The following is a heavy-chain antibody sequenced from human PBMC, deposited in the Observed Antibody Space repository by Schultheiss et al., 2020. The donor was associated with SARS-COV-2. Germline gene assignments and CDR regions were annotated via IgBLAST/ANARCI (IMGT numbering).Heavy chain of an antibody. J-gene: IGHJ6*02. Sequence: SETLSLTCTVSGGSLLLFLYSFLWIRQPPGKGLEWIGYIYYSGSTNYNPSLKSRVTMSVDTSKNQFSLKLSSVTAADTAVYYCAREWDSSSSQYYYYGMDVWGQGTTVTVSS. CDR3: AREWDSSSSQYYYYGMDV. V-gene: IGHV4-61*01. CDR1: GGSLLLFLYS. D-gene: IGHD6-6*01. CDR2: IYYSGST.